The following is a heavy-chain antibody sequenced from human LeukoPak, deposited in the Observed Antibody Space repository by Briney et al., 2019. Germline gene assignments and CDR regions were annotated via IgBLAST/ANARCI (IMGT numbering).Heavy chain of an antibody. CDR3: ARDPDYNFWSGYLDV. J-gene: IGHJ6*03. CDR1: GFTFGTYS. D-gene: IGHD3-3*01. Sequence: GGSLRLSCAASGFTFGTYSMIWVRRPPGKGLEWVAYISRSSSTIYYADSVKGRFTISRDEAKNSMYLQLNSLRAEDTAIYYCARDPDYNFWSGYLDVWGKGTTVTVSS. CDR2: ISRSSSTI. V-gene: IGHV3-48*01.